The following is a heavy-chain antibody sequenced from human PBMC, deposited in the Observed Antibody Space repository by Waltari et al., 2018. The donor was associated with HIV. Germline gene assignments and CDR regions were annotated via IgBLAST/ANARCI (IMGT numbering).Heavy chain of an antibody. CDR3: ARQGPNYYDSSGFGKYFQH. D-gene: IGHD3-22*01. Sequence: EVQLVQSGAEVKKPGESLRMSCTASGYSFSNYWITWVRQLQGKGVEWMGRIDPSDSSTNYSPSFQGHVTISADKSISTAYLQWSSLKASDTAMYYCARQGPNYYDSSGFGKYFQHWGQGTLVTVSS. CDR1: GYSFSNYW. J-gene: IGHJ1*01. CDR2: IDPSDSST. V-gene: IGHV5-10-1*01.